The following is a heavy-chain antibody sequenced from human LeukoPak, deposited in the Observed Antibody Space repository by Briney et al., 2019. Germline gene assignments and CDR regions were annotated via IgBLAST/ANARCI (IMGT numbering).Heavy chain of an antibody. Sequence: GGSLRLSCAASGFTFSNAWMSWVRQAPGKGLEWVGRIKSKTDGGTTDYAAPVKGRFTISRDDSKNTLYLQMNSLKTEDTAVYYCTAYYDFWSGFFYWGQGTLDTVSS. CDR1: GFTFSNAW. D-gene: IGHD3-3*01. J-gene: IGHJ4*02. V-gene: IGHV3-15*01. CDR2: IKSKTDGGTT. CDR3: TAYYDFWSGFFY.